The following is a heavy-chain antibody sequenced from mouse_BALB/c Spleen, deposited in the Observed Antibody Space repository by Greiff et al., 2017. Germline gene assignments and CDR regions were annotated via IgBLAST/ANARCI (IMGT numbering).Heavy chain of an antibody. D-gene: IGHD2-3*01. CDR2: IDPENGNT. CDR1: GFNIKDYY. CDR3: ATIYDGYSRFTVYAMDY. V-gene: IGHV14-1*02. J-gene: IGHJ4*01. Sequence: EVQLQQSGAELVRPGALVKLSCKASGFNIKDYYMHWVKQRPEQGLEWIGWIDPENGNTIYDPKFQGKASITADTSSNTAYLQLSSLTSEDTAVYYCATIYDGYSRFTVYAMDYWGQGTSVTVSS.